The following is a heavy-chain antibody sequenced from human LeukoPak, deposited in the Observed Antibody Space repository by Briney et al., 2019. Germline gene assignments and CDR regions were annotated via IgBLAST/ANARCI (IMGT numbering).Heavy chain of an antibody. CDR2: ISGSGGST. CDR1: GFTFSSYW. J-gene: IGHJ3*02. V-gene: IGHV3-23*01. Sequence: QSGGSLRLSCAASGFTFSSYWMSWVRQAPGKGLEWVSAISGSGGSTYYADSVKGRFTISRDNSKNTLYLQMNSLRAEDTAVYYCAKYRYQLLDALMAFDIWGQGTMVTVSS. CDR3: AKYRYQLLDALMAFDI. D-gene: IGHD2-2*01.